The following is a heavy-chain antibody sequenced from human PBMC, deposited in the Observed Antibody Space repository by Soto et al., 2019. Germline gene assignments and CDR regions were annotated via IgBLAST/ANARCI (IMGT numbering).Heavy chain of an antibody. V-gene: IGHV4-31*03. CDR2: IYYSGST. CDR3: ARDYCSGGSCYFPWFDP. Sequence: QVQLQESGPGLVKPSQTLSLTCTVSGGSISSGGYYRSWIRQHPGKGLEWIGSIYYSGSTYYNPSLKSRVTISVDTSKNQFSLKLSSVAAADTAVYYCARDYCSGGSCYFPWFDPWGQGTLVTVSS. J-gene: IGHJ5*02. CDR1: GGSISSGGYY. D-gene: IGHD2-15*01.